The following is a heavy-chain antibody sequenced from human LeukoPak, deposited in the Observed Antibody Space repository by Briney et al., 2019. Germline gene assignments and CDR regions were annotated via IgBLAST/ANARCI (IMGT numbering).Heavy chain of an antibody. CDR2: ISSSSSYT. D-gene: IGHD2-2*01. V-gene: IGHV3-11*05. J-gene: IGHJ4*02. CDR1: GFTFSDYY. CDR3: ARVVPAAGPDY. Sequence: PGGSLRLSCAASGFTFSDYYMSGIRQARGKGLEWVSYISSSSSYTNYADSVKGRFTISRDNAKNSLYLQMNSLRAEDTAVYYCARVVPAAGPDYWGQGTLVTVSS.